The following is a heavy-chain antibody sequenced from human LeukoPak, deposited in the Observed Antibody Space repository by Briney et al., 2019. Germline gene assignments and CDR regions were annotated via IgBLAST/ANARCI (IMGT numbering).Heavy chain of an antibody. J-gene: IGHJ4*02. D-gene: IGHD5-12*01. Sequence: GGSLRLSCVVSGFPVRSNYMTLVRQAAGKGPEWISVIYSGGSTYYADSVKGRFTISRDNSKNTLYLQMNSLRGEDTAVYYCARVGYRSSTDFDYWGQGTLVTVSS. CDR1: GFPVRSNY. CDR3: ARVGYRSSTDFDY. V-gene: IGHV3-53*01. CDR2: IYSGGST.